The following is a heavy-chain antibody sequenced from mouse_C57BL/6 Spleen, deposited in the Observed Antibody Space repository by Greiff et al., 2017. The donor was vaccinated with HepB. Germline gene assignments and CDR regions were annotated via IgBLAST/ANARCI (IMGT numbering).Heavy chain of an antibody. CDR3: TYYGNYWYYFDY. D-gene: IGHD2-1*01. CDR1: GFNIKDDY. Sequence: EVKLVESGAELVRPGASVKLSCTASGFNIKDDYMHWVKQRPEQGLEWIGWIDPENGDTEYASKFQGKATITADTSSNTAYLQLSSLTSEDTAVYYCTYYGNYWYYFDYWGQGTTLTVSS. V-gene: IGHV14-4*01. J-gene: IGHJ2*01. CDR2: IDPENGDT.